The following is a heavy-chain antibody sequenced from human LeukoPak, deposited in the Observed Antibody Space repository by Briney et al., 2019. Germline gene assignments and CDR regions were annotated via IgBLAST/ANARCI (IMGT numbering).Heavy chain of an antibody. CDR3: ARDRTMVRGADNYGMDV. Sequence: ASVKVSCKASGYTFISYGINWVRQAPGQGLEWMGWISGYNGDTKYGQKLQDRVTMTTDTSTSTAYMEVRSLRSGDTAVYYCARDRTMVRGADNYGMDVWGHGTTVTVSS. CDR1: GYTFISYG. CDR2: ISGYNGDT. D-gene: IGHD3-10*01. V-gene: IGHV1-18*01. J-gene: IGHJ6*02.